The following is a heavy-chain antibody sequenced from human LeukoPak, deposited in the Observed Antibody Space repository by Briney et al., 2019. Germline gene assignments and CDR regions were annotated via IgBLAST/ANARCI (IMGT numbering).Heavy chain of an antibody. J-gene: IGHJ4*02. CDR2: INPSGGST. Sequence: ASVKVSCKASGYTFTSYYMHWVRQAPGQGLEWMGIINPSGGSTSYAQKFQGRVTMTRDTSTSTVYMELSSLRSEDTAVYYCARAEGMATRLWGYSFDYWGQGTLVTVSS. D-gene: IGHD5-24*01. CDR3: ARAEGMATRLWGYSFDY. CDR1: GYTFTSYY. V-gene: IGHV1-46*01.